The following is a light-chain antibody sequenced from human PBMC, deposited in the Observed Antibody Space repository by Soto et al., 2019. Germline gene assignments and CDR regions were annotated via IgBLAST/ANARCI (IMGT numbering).Light chain of an antibody. Sequence: DIQMTQSPSSLSASVGDRVTITCRPSQSISSYLNWYQQKPGKAPKLLIYAASSLQSGVPSRFSGSGSGTDFTLTISSLQPEDFATYYCQQSYSPLRTFGQGTKVDIK. CDR1: QSISSY. J-gene: IGKJ1*01. CDR2: AAS. CDR3: QQSYSPLRT. V-gene: IGKV1-39*01.